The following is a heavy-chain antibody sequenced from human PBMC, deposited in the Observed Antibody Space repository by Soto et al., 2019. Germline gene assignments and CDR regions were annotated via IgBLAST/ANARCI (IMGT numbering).Heavy chain of an antibody. CDR2: IYHSGST. J-gene: IGHJ4*02. D-gene: IGHD4-17*01. V-gene: IGHV4-59*01. CDR1: GGSISSYY. Sequence: ETLSLTCTDPGGSISSYYWSWIRQPPGKGLEWIGSIYHSGSTNYSPSLKSRVTISVDTSKNQFSLKLSSVTAADTAVYYCARNYGDYDFDSWGLENLVTVSS. CDR3: ARNYGDYDFDS.